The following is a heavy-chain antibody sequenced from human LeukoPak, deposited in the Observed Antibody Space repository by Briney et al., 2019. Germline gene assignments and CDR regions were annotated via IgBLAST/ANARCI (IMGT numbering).Heavy chain of an antibody. Sequence: ETLSLTCTVSGYSISSGYYWGWIRQPPGKGLEWVSGISDSGSTAFYADSVKGRFTSSRDNPKNTLYLQINSLRAEDTAVCYCAKDMQTWPRFPDYWGQGTLVTVSS. V-gene: IGHV3-23*01. CDR3: AKDMQTWPRFPDY. D-gene: IGHD5-12*01. CDR1: GYSISSGYY. CDR2: ISDSGSTA. J-gene: IGHJ4*02.